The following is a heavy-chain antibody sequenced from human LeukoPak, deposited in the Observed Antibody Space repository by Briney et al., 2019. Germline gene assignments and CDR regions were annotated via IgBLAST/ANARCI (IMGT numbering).Heavy chain of an antibody. V-gene: IGHV3-30*18. J-gene: IGHJ4*02. CDR3: AKRPSDYGDYVSYFDY. Sequence: GGSLRLSCAASRFCFISYGMHWVRQAPGEGREWVGVISDGGRRKDYADSVKGRLTISRGNYKDTLYLQINSLRAEDTAVYYCAKRPSDYGDYVSYFDYWGQGTLVTVSS. CDR1: RFCFISYG. CDR2: ISDGGRRK. D-gene: IGHD4-17*01.